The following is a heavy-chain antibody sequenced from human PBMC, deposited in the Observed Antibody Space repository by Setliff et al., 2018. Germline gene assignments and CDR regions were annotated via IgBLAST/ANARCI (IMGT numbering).Heavy chain of an antibody. V-gene: IGHV4-38-2*02. CDR1: GGSISPYY. J-gene: IGHJ4*02. Sequence: PSETLSLTCTVSGGSISPYYWGWIRQSPGEGLEWIGSIYRNGNTYYNPSLKSRVTISVDTSKNQLSLKLNSVTAADTAVYYCARQIDYGDFQYFDYWGQGTLVTAPQ. CDR2: IYRNGNT. CDR3: ARQIDYGDFQYFDY. D-gene: IGHD4-17*01.